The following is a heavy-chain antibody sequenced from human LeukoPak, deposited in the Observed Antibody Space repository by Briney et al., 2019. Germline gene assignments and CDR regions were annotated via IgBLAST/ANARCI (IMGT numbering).Heavy chain of an antibody. CDR2: ISSSGSTI. V-gene: IGHV3-48*03. Sequence: GGSLRLSCAASGFTFSSYEMNWVRQAPGKGLEWVSYISSSGSTIYYAGSVKGRFTISRDNAKNSLYLQMNSLRAEDTAVYYCARAPHCSGGSCPSGYFDYWGQGTLVTVSS. CDR3: ARAPHCSGGSCPSGYFDY. J-gene: IGHJ4*02. CDR1: GFTFSSYE. D-gene: IGHD2-15*01.